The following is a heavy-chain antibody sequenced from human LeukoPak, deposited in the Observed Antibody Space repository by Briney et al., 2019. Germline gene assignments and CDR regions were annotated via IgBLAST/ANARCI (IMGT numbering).Heavy chain of an antibody. CDR1: GFTFSTYW. V-gene: IGHV3-74*01. J-gene: IGHJ4*02. CDR3: ARVYCSGGSCESYFDY. Sequence: GGSLRLSCAASGFTFSTYWMHWVRQAPGKGLVWVSRIKGDGSSTIYADSVKGRFTISRDNSKNTLYLQTSSLRAEDTAVFYCARVYCSGGSCESYFDYWGQGTLVTVSS. CDR2: IKGDGSST. D-gene: IGHD2-15*01.